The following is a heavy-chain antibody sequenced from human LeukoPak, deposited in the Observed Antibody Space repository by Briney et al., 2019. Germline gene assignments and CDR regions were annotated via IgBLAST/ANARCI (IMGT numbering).Heavy chain of an antibody. CDR3: ASGQGGNPNRYFDL. D-gene: IGHD4-23*01. Sequence: PSQTLSLTCAVSGGSISSGGYSWSWIRQPPGKGLEWIGYIYHSGSTYYNPSLKSRVTISVDRSKNQFSLKLSSVTAADTAVYYCASGQGGNPNRYFDLWGRGTLVTVSS. CDR1: GGSISSGGYS. V-gene: IGHV4-30-2*01. CDR2: IYHSGST. J-gene: IGHJ2*01.